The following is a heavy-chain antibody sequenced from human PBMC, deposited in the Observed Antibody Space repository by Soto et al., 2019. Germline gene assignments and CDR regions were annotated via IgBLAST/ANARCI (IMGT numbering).Heavy chain of an antibody. J-gene: IGHJ4*02. CDR1: GFTFGNYA. D-gene: IGHD3-9*01. CDR2: ISYDRSKR. Sequence: QVQLGESGGGVVQPGKSLRLSCVGSGFTFGNYAMYWVRQAPGKGLEWVAFISYDRSKRYHADSVKGQFTISRDNARKTLYLQMDRLRPEDTAVYYCAKGGGAPGYPIDYWGQGTLVTVSS. CDR3: AKGGGAPGYPIDY. V-gene: IGHV3-30*18.